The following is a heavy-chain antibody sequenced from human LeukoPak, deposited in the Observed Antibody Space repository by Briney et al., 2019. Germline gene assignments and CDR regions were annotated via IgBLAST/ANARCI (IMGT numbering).Heavy chain of an antibody. CDR2: IRYDGSNK. Sequence: HPGGSLRFSCAASGFTFSSYGMHWVRQAPGKGLEWVAFIRYDGSNKYYADSVKGRFTISRDNSKNTLYLQMNSLRAEDTAVYYCAKDGEFYYGSGSLDYWGQGTLVTVSS. CDR1: GFTFSSYG. J-gene: IGHJ4*02. V-gene: IGHV3-30*02. CDR3: AKDGEFYYGSGSLDY. D-gene: IGHD3-10*01.